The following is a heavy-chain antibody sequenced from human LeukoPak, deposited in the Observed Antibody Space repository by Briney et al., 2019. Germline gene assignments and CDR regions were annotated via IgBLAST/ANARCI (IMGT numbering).Heavy chain of an antibody. V-gene: IGHV4-4*02. Sequence: SETLSLTCAVSGGSISSSNWWSWVRQPPGKGLEWIGEIYHSGSTNYNPSLKSRVTISVDKSKNQFSLKLSSVTAADTAVYYCARPHSGWGGEFDYWGQGTLVTVSS. CDR1: GGSISSSNW. D-gene: IGHD6-19*01. CDR2: IYHSGST. J-gene: IGHJ4*02. CDR3: ARPHSGWGGEFDY.